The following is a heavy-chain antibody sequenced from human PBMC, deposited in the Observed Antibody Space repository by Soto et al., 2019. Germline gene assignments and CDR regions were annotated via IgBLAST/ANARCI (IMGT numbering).Heavy chain of an antibody. CDR1: GGSISSGGYA. CDR3: ARDSLTGNYFDP. CDR2: IYHSGYT. D-gene: IGHD1-7*01. Sequence: QMRLQESGSGLVKPSQTLSLTCAVSGGSISSGGYAWNWIRQPPGKGLEWIGYIYHSGYTSYNPSLXNXXTISVDKCKNQFSLTLSFVTAADTAVYYCARDSLTGNYFDPWGQGTLVTVSS. J-gene: IGHJ5*02. V-gene: IGHV4-30-2*01.